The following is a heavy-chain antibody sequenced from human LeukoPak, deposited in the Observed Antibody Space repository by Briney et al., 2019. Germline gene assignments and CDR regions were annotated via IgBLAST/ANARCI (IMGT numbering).Heavy chain of an antibody. CDR2: ISGSGGTT. D-gene: IGHD2-2*01. J-gene: IGHJ6*02. CDR1: GFTLTDYA. CDR3: CRYCSTTTCPGYYYGMDI. Sequence: GGSLRLSCAASGFTLTDYAMSWARQAPGKGLEWVSVISGSGGTTYYAESVKGRFTISRDNSKNTLFLQINSLRAEDTAVYYCCRYCSTTTCPGYYYGMDIWGRGTAVTVSS. V-gene: IGHV3-23*01.